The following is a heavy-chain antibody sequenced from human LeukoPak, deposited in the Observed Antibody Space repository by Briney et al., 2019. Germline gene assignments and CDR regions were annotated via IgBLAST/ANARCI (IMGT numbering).Heavy chain of an antibody. D-gene: IGHD4-17*01. V-gene: IGHV3-23*01. CDR2: ISGSGSNT. CDR3: AKGTLRITVTTAFDN. Sequence: GGSLRLSCAASGLTFSSYAMSWVRQAPGKGLEWVSGISGSGSNTYYADSVKGRFTISRDNSKNTLYLQMNSLRAEDTAVYYCAKGTLRITVTTAFDNWGQGTLVTVSS. CDR1: GLTFSSYA. J-gene: IGHJ4*02.